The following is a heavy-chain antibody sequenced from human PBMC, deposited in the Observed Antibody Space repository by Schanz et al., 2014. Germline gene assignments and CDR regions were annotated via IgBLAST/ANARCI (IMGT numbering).Heavy chain of an antibody. CDR2: ISSGSSYA. V-gene: IGHV3-11*05. CDR1: GFTFRDYY. Sequence: QEQLVESGGGLVKPGGSLRLSCAASGFTFRDYYMSWIRQAPGKGLEWVSDISSGSSYANYADSVKGRFTISRNNAKNSLYLQMNSLRAEDTAVYYCAKDPSHGDYDYYFDYWGQGTLVTVSS. J-gene: IGHJ4*02. CDR3: AKDPSHGDYDYYFDY. D-gene: IGHD3-22*01.